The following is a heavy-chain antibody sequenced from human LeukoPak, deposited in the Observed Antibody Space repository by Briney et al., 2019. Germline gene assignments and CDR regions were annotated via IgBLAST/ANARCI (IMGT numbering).Heavy chain of an antibody. CDR1: GGSISNYY. CDR2: IYYTGTT. CDR3: ARESSAHLNAFDI. J-gene: IGHJ3*02. V-gene: IGHV4-59*01. D-gene: IGHD6-19*01. Sequence: PSETLSLTCTVSGGSISNYYWSWIRQPPGKGLERIGYIYYTGTTNYNPSLKSRVTISLDTSKNQFSLKLTSVSAADTAVYYCARESSAHLNAFDIWGQGTMVTVSS.